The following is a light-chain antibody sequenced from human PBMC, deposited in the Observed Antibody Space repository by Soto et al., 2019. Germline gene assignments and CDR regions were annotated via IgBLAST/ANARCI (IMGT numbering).Light chain of an antibody. V-gene: IGLV1-47*02. Sequence: QPVLTQPPSASGTPGQRVTISCSGRSSNIGSNYVYWYQQLPGTAPKLLIYSNNQRPSGVPDRFSGSKSGTSASLAISGLRPEDEADYYCAGWDDRLSGLVFGTGTKVTVL. CDR1: SSNIGSNY. CDR2: SNN. J-gene: IGLJ1*01. CDR3: AGWDDRLSGLV.